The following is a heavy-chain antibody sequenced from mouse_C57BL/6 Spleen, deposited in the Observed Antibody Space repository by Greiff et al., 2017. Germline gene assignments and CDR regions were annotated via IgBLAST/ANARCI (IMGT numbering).Heavy chain of an antibody. CDR1: GYTFTSYW. CDR2: IDPSGSYT. V-gene: IGHV1-69*01. Sequence: QVQLQQSGAGLVMPGASVKLSCKASGYTFTSYWMHWVSQRPGQGLEWIGEIDPSGSYTNYNHKFKGKSTLAVDKTSSTAYMQLSSLTSEDSAVYDCARSYGSSYWYFDVWGTGTTVTVSS. D-gene: IGHD1-1*01. CDR3: ARSYGSSYWYFDV. J-gene: IGHJ1*03.